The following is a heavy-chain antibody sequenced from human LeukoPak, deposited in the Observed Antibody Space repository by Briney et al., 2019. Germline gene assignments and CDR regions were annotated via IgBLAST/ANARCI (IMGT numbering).Heavy chain of an antibody. Sequence: GRSLRLSCAASGFTFSSYAMHWVRQAPGKGLEWMSVISYDGSNKYFADSVKGRFTISRDNSKNTLYLQMNSLRAGDTAVYYCAKAMGATLFDYWGQGTLVTVSS. D-gene: IGHD1-26*01. J-gene: IGHJ4*02. CDR3: AKAMGATLFDY. V-gene: IGHV3-30*04. CDR2: ISYDGSNK. CDR1: GFTFSSYA.